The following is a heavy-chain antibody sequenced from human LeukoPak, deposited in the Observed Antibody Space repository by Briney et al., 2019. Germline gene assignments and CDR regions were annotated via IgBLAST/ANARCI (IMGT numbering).Heavy chain of an antibody. Sequence: GGSLRLSCAASGFTFSSYAMSWVRQAPGKGLEGVSGISANGDTTKYADSVKGRFTISRDNAKNTVLLQMNSLRADDTAVYYCAKEGRIAAGTGDYFDYWGQGTLVTVSS. J-gene: IGHJ4*02. CDR3: AKEGRIAAGTGDYFDY. CDR2: ISANGDTT. V-gene: IGHV3-23*01. D-gene: IGHD6-13*01. CDR1: GFTFSSYA.